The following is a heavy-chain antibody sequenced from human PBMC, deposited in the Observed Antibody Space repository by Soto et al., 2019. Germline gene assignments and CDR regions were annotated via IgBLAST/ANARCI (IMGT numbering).Heavy chain of an antibody. CDR1: GYTFYSHS. CDR2: INADYGNT. Sequence: QAQLVQSGAEVRKPGASVKVSCKASGYTFYSHSISWVRQAPGQGLEWMGRINADYGNTQYAQKFGGRVTRTTDTSTTTVYMELSNLRSDDTAVYYWAGCIPGDYYYGMDVWGQGTTVTVSS. V-gene: IGHV1-18*01. J-gene: IGHJ6*02. D-gene: IGHD1-26*01. CDR3: AGCIPGDYYYGMDV.